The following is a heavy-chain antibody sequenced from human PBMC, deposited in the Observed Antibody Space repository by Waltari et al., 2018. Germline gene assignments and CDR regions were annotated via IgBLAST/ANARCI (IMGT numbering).Heavy chain of an antibody. D-gene: IGHD5-12*01. V-gene: IGHV4-34*01. J-gene: IGHJ4*02. Sequence: QVQLQQWGAGLLKPSETLSLTCAVYGGSFSGYYWSWIRQPPGKGLEWIGEINHSGSTNYNPSVKSRVTISVDTSKNQFSLKLSSVTAADTAVYYWARRIQRYKRVFDYWGQGTLVTVSS. CDR1: GGSFSGYY. CDR3: ARRIQRYKRVFDY. CDR2: INHSGST.